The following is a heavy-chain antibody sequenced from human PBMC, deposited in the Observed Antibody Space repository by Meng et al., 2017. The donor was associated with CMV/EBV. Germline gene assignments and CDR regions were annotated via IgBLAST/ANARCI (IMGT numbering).Heavy chain of an antibody. Sequence: GESLKISCAASGFTFSSYSMNWDRQAPGKGLEWVSSISSSNSYIYYADSVKGRFTISRDNAKNSLYLQMNSLRAEDTAVYYCARAVAGNFDYWGQGTLVTVSS. D-gene: IGHD6-19*01. CDR3: ARAVAGNFDY. V-gene: IGHV3-21*01. J-gene: IGHJ4*02. CDR1: GFTFSSYS. CDR2: ISSSNSYI.